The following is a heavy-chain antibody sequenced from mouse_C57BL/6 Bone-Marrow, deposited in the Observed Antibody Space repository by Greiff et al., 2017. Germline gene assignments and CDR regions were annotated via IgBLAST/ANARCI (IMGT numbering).Heavy chain of an antibody. CDR1: GYTFTDYY. J-gene: IGHJ4*01. CDR3: ARAMDD. Sequence: QVQLQQSGAELVRPGASVKLSCTASGYTFTDYYINWVKQRPGQGLEWIARIYPGSGNTYYNEKFKGKATLTAEKSSSTAYMQLSSLTSEDSAVYFCARAMDDWGQGTSVTVSS. V-gene: IGHV1-76*01. CDR2: IYPGSGNT.